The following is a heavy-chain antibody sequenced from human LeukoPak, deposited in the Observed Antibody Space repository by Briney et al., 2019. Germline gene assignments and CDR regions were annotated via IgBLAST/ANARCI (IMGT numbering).Heavy chain of an antibody. Sequence: AGGSLRLSCAVSGLTFYTYAMSWVRQAPGKGLEWVSAISGRDGRTYYTDSVKGRFTISRDNSKNTLYLRMNSLRAEDTAVYYCTTSPSFDSSWYQFNYWGQGALVIVSS. CDR3: TTSPSFDSSWYQFNY. J-gene: IGHJ4*02. CDR1: GLTFYTYA. V-gene: IGHV3-23*01. CDR2: ISGRDGRT. D-gene: IGHD6-13*01.